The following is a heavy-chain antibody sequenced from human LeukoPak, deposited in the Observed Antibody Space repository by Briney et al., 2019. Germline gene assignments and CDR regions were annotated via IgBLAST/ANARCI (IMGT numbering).Heavy chain of an antibody. CDR1: GYTFTGYY. Sequence: ASVKVSCKASGYTFTGYYMHWVRQAPGQGLEWMGWINPNSGGTNYAQKFQGRVTMTRDTSISTAYMELSRLRSDDTAVYYCARGRWLENHNWFDPWGQGTLVTVSS. CDR3: ARGRWLENHNWFDP. D-gene: IGHD6-19*01. CDR2: INPNSGGT. V-gene: IGHV1-2*02. J-gene: IGHJ5*02.